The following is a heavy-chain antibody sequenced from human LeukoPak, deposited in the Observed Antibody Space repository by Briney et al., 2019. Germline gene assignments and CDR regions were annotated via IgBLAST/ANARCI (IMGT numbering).Heavy chain of an antibody. D-gene: IGHD1-7*01. CDR1: GYTLTELS. CDR2: FDPEDCET. V-gene: IGHV1-24*01. Sequence: GASVKVSCKVSGYTLTELSMHWVRQAPGKGLEWMGGFDPEDCETIYAQKFQGRVTMTEDTSTDTAYMELSSLRSEDTAVYYCATPPGITGTYGTDYYGMDVWGQGTTVTVSS. CDR3: ATPPGITGTYGTDYYGMDV. J-gene: IGHJ6*02.